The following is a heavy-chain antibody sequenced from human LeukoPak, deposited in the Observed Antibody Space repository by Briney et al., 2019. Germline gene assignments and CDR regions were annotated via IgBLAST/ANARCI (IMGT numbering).Heavy chain of an antibody. Sequence: AGGPLRLSCAASGFTVSTNYMSWVRQAPGKGLEWVSIIYSGDRTDYADSLKGRFTISRDTSKNTLYLQMSSLRAEDTAVYYCARDVRKQGLWSWGQGTLVTVSS. CDR1: GFTVSTNY. CDR3: ARDVRKQGLWS. D-gene: IGHD3-10*01. V-gene: IGHV3-66*01. J-gene: IGHJ4*02. CDR2: IYSGDRT.